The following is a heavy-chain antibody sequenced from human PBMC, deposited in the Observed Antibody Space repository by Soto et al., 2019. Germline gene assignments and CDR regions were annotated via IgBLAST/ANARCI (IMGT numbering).Heavy chain of an antibody. Sequence: QVQLQESGPGLVKPSETLSLTCTVSGGSISNHYWSWIRQPPGKGLEWIGYIYYNGNTNYNPPLKSRVTMCVDTSKNQISLKLSSVTAADTAVYYCTRANWYSEYWGQGTLVTVSS. CDR2: IYYNGNT. CDR3: TRANWYSEY. V-gene: IGHV4-59*11. D-gene: IGHD7-27*01. J-gene: IGHJ4*02. CDR1: GGSISNHY.